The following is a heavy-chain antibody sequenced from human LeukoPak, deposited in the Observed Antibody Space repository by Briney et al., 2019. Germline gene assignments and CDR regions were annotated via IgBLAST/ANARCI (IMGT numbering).Heavy chain of an antibody. CDR2: INEGGGGT. J-gene: IGHJ1*01. CDR3: GRGRGAYL. V-gene: IGHV3-7*01. D-gene: IGHD3-16*02. Sequence: GGSLRLSCAASGFTFSGYSMSWVRQAPGKGLEWVSHINEGGGGTYYADSVKGRFTISRDNAKTTLSLQMNSLRAEDTAVYYCGRGRGAYLWGQGNLVPVSS. CDR1: GFTFSGYS.